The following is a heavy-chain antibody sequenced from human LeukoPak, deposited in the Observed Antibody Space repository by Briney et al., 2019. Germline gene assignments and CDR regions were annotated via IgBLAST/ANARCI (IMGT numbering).Heavy chain of an antibody. CDR2: MKKDGSET. CDR1: GFTFSSYS. J-gene: IGHJ4*02. CDR3: GRHRSGSGTYFIDY. D-gene: IGHD3-10*01. V-gene: IGHV3-7*01. Sequence: GGSLRLSCVVSGFTFSSYSMIWVRQAPGKGLQWVANMKKDGSETKYVDFVKGRFTISRDNAKNSLYLQMNSLRAEDTPVYYCGRHRSGSGTYFIDYWGQGTLVRVSS.